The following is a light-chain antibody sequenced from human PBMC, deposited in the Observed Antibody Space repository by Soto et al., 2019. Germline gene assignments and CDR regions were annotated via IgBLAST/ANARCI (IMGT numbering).Light chain of an antibody. CDR2: DAS. Sequence: DIQMTQSPSTLSASVGDRVTITCRASQSISSWLAWYQQKPGKDPKLLIYDASSLESGVPSRFSGSGSGTEFNLTISSLQTDDFATYYCQQYNSYSGTFGQGTKVDIK. CDR1: QSISSW. J-gene: IGKJ1*01. CDR3: QQYNSYSGT. V-gene: IGKV1-5*01.